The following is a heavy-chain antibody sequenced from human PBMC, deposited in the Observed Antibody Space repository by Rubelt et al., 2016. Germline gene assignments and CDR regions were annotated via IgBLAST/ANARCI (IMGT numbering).Heavy chain of an antibody. J-gene: IGHJ4*02. Sequence: QVQLVESGGGVVQPGRSLRLSCAASGLTFSSYAMHWVRQAPGKGLEWVAVISYDGSNKYYADSVKGRFTISRDNSKNTLYLQMNSLRAEDTAVYYCAREITPADLDWGQGTLVTVSS. D-gene: IGHD2-2*01. CDR3: AREITPADLD. V-gene: IGHV3-30*04. CDR2: ISYDGSNK. CDR1: GLTFSSYA.